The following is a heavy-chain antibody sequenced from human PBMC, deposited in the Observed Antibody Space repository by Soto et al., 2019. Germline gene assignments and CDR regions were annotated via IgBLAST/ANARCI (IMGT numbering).Heavy chain of an antibody. Sequence: SETLSLTCTVSGGSISSYYWSWIRQPAGKGLEWIGRIYTSGSTNYNPSLKSRVTMSVDTSKNQFSLKLSSVTAADTAVYYCARDYYGSGSYSHIFYYYYGMDVWGQGTTVT. CDR3: ARDYYGSGSYSHIFYYYYGMDV. CDR2: IYTSGST. CDR1: GGSISSYY. V-gene: IGHV4-4*07. D-gene: IGHD3-10*01. J-gene: IGHJ6*02.